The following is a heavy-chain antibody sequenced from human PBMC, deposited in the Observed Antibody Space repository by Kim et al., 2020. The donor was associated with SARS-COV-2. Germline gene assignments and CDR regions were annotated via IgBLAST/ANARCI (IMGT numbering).Heavy chain of an antibody. V-gene: IGHV4-59*01. CDR1: GGSISSYY. Sequence: SETLSLTCTVSGGSISSYYWSWIRQPPGKGLEWIGYIYYSGSTNYNPSLKSRVTISVDTSKNQFSLKLSSVTAADTAVYYCARNYGDYLDAFDIWGQGTMVTVSS. J-gene: IGHJ3*02. CDR2: IYYSGST. CDR3: ARNYGDYLDAFDI. D-gene: IGHD4-17*01.